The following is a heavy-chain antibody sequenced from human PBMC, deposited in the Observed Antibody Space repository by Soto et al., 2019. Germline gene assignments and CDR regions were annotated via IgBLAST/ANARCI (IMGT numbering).Heavy chain of an antibody. D-gene: IGHD3-22*01. CDR2: ISGGGGST. CDR3: AKQGGRGYYYTGFDY. Sequence: PGGSLRLSCAASGFTFSSNAMSWVRQAPGKGLEWVSSISGGGGSTDYADSVEGRFTNSRDSSKNTLYLQMNSLRAEDTAVYFFAKQGGRGYYYTGFDYWGQGTLVTVS. V-gene: IGHV3-23*01. CDR1: GFTFSSNA. J-gene: IGHJ4*02.